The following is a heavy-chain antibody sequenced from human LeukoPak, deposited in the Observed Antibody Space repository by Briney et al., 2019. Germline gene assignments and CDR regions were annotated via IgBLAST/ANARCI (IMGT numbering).Heavy chain of an antibody. V-gene: IGHV4-59*01. CDR3: ARVQGMGGYFLIDF. J-gene: IGHJ4*02. CDR1: GGSISSYY. CDR2: IYYSGNT. D-gene: IGHD3-22*01. Sequence: PSETLSLTCTVSGGSISSYYWSWIRQPPGKGLEWIGYIYYSGNTNYNPSLKSRVTISVDTSKNQLSLRLNSVTAADTAVYYCARVQGMGGYFLIDFWGQGTLVTVSS.